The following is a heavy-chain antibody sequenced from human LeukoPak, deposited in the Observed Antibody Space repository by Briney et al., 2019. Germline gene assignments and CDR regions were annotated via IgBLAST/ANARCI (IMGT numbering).Heavy chain of an antibody. CDR3: ASDQYYYDSSHDAFDI. CDR1: GYSFTSYW. CDR2: IDPSDSYT. J-gene: IGHJ3*02. V-gene: IGHV5-10-1*01. Sequence: GESLKISCKGSGYSFTSYWISWVRQMPGKGLEWMGRIDPSDSYTNYSPSFQGHVTISADKSISTAYLQWSSLKAPDTAMYYCASDQYYYDSSHDAFDIWGQGTMVTVSS. D-gene: IGHD3-22*01.